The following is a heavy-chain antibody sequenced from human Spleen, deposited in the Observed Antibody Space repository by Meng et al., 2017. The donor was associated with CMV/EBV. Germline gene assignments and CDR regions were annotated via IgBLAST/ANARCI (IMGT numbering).Heavy chain of an antibody. D-gene: IGHD2-15*01. CDR1: GFALGDYA. CDR2: IRSKAYHGSA. J-gene: IGHJ4*02. Sequence: GESLKISCMTSGFALGDYAMAWVRQAPGRGLELVGFIRSKAYHGSAEYGASVKGRFTISRDDSESIAYLQMTSLKIEDTAVYYCTYCSGGTCYGLPFDHWGQGILVTVSS. V-gene: IGHV3-49*04. CDR3: TYCSGGTCYGLPFDH.